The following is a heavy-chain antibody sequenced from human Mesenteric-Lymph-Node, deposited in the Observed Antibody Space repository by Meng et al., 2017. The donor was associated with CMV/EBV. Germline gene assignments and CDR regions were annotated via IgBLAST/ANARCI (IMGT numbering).Heavy chain of an antibody. Sequence: SETLSLTCTVSGGSISSSSYYWGWIRQPPGKGLEWIGSIYYSGSTYYNPSLKGRVTISVDTSKNQFSLKLSSVTAADTAVYYCARDAGYDFWSGQYNWFDPWGQGTLVTVSS. CDR1: GGSISSSSYY. CDR3: ARDAGYDFWSGQYNWFDP. D-gene: IGHD3-3*01. V-gene: IGHV4-39*07. J-gene: IGHJ5*02. CDR2: IYYSGST.